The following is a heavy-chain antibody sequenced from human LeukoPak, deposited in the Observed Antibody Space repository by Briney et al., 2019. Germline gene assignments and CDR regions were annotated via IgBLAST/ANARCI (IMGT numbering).Heavy chain of an antibody. Sequence: SETLSLTCAVYDGSFSGYYWRWIRQPPAKGLEWIGEINHSGSTNYNPSLKSRVTMSVDTSKNQFSLKLSSVTAADAAVYYCARAPKLYYFDYWGQGTLVTVSS. V-gene: IGHV4-34*01. CDR2: INHSGST. CDR1: DGSFSGYY. CDR3: ARAPKLYYFDY. D-gene: IGHD2/OR15-2a*01. J-gene: IGHJ4*02.